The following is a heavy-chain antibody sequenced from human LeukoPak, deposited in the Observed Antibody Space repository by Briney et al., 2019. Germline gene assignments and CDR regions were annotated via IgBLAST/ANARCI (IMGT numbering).Heavy chain of an antibody. CDR1: GFTFNQYY. V-gene: IGHV3-30*18. Sequence: GGSLTLSCVASGFTFNQYYMHWVRQAPGKGLEWVAVISYDGSNKYYADSVKGRFTISRDNSKNTLYLQMNSLRAEDTAVYYCAKDLRGYCSSTSCWFYYYYYGMDVWGQGTTVTVSS. CDR3: AKDLRGYCSSTSCWFYYYYYGMDV. J-gene: IGHJ6*02. CDR2: ISYDGSNK. D-gene: IGHD2-2*01.